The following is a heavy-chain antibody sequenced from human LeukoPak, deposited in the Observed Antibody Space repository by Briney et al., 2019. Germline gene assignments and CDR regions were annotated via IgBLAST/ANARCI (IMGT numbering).Heavy chain of an antibody. V-gene: IGHV1-69*06. Sequence: AAVKVSCKTSGGTFSSYAISWVRQAPGQGLEWMGGIITIFGTANYAQKFQGRVTITADKSTSTAYMELSSLRSEDTAVDYCARGLWFGELLGPYYYYYGMDVWGKGTTVTVSS. D-gene: IGHD3-10*01. CDR1: GGTFSSYA. CDR2: IITIFGTA. CDR3: ARGLWFGELLGPYYYYYGMDV. J-gene: IGHJ6*04.